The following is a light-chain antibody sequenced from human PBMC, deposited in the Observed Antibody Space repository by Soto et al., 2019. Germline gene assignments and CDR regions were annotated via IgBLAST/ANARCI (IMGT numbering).Light chain of an antibody. CDR1: QSVSNK. Sequence: EIVMTQSPATLSVSPGERATLSCRASQSVSNKLAWYQQKPGQAPRLLIYGVSTRATGIPARFSGSGSGTEFTLTISSLQSEDFAVYYCQQYNNWPPWTFGQGTKVEIK. CDR2: GVS. CDR3: QQYNNWPPWT. V-gene: IGKV3-15*01. J-gene: IGKJ1*01.